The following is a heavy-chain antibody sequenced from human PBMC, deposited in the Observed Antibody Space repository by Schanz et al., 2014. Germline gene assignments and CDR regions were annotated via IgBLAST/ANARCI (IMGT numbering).Heavy chain of an antibody. CDR3: ARGYGDSPTDF. V-gene: IGHV1-69*02. CDR1: GGTFSSYS. D-gene: IGHD4-17*01. Sequence: QLQLVQSGAEVKKPGSSVKVSCKLSGGTFSSYSISWVRQAPGQGLEWMGRIIPILGIANYAQKFQGRVTNTADKSTSTAYMDLSSLRPEDTAVYYCARGYGDSPTDFWGQGTLVTVSS. CDR2: IIPILGIA. J-gene: IGHJ4*02.